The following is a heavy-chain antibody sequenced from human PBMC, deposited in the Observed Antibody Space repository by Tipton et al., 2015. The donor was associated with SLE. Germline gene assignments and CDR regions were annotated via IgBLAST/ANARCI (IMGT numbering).Heavy chain of an antibody. J-gene: IGHJ4*02. CDR2: IYYSGST. Sequence: TLSLTCTVSGGSISSGDYYWSWIRQPPGKGLEWIGYIYYSGSTYYNPSLKSRVTISVDTSKNQFSLKLTSVTAADTAVYYCARYTAMATGFDYWGQGTLVTVSS. V-gene: IGHV4-30-4*01. D-gene: IGHD5-18*01. CDR3: ARYTAMATGFDY. CDR1: GGSISSGDYY.